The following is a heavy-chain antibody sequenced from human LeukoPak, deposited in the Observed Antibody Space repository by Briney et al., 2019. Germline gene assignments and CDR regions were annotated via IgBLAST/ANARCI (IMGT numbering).Heavy chain of an antibody. CDR2: IKQDGSEK. CDR3: ARVVPAASYYFDY. Sequence: GGSLRLSCAASGFTFSSYWMSWVRQAPGKGLEWVANIKQDGSEKYYVDSVKGRFTISRDNAKNSLYLQMNSLRAEDTAVYYCARVVPAASYYFDYWGQGTLVTVSS. V-gene: IGHV3-7*01. D-gene: IGHD2-2*01. CDR1: GFTFSSYW. J-gene: IGHJ4*02.